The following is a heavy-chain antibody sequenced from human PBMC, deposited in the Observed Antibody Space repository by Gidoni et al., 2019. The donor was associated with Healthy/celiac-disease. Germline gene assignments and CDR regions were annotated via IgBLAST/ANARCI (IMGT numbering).Heavy chain of an antibody. CDR1: GGSISSSSYY. V-gene: IGHV4-39*01. CDR2: IYYSGST. J-gene: IGHJ4*02. D-gene: IGHD3-3*01. Sequence: QLQLQESGPGLVKPSETLSLTCTVPGGSISSSSYYWGWVRQPPGNGLEWIGSIYYSGSTSYNPSLKSRVTISVDTSKNQFSLKLSSVTAADTAVYYCARRLTYYDFWSGPNSGAYYFDYWGQGTLVTVSS. CDR3: ARRLTYYDFWSGPNSGAYYFDY.